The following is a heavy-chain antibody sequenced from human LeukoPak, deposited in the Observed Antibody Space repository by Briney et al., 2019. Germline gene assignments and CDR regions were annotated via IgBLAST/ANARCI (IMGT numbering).Heavy chain of an antibody. CDR1: GFTLSSYA. D-gene: IGHD3-22*01. V-gene: IGHV3-9*01. CDR3: AKARSYDSSGYARYNDAFDI. Sequence: GGSLRLSCAASGFTLSSYAMSWVRQAPGKGLEWVSGISWNSGSIGYADSVKGRFTISRDNAKNSLYLQMNSLRAEDTALYYCAKARSYDSSGYARYNDAFDIWGQGTMVTVSS. CDR2: ISWNSGSI. J-gene: IGHJ3*02.